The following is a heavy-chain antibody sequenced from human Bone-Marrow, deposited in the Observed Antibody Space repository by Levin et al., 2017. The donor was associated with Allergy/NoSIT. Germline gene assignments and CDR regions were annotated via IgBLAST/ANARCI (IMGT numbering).Heavy chain of an antibody. CDR3: AREPTLRFDYDY. CDR2: ISGSSNYV. Sequence: GGSLRLSCAASGFTFSSYTMHWVRQAPGKGLEWVSSISGSSNYVYYAYSVKGRFTISSDNAKNSLLLQINSLTAEYTAVYYCAREPTLRFDYDYWGQGTLVTVSS. CDR1: GFTFSSYT. J-gene: IGHJ4*02. V-gene: IGHV3-21*01.